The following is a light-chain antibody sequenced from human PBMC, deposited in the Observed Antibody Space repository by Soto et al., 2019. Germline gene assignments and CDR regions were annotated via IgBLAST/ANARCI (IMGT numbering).Light chain of an antibody. CDR3: QQYGGSPQLA. J-gene: IGKJ4*01. Sequence: EIVLTQSPGTLSLSPGERATLSCRASQSVSGTYLAWYQQKPGQAPRLLIYGASSRATGIPDRFSGSGSGTDFILTISSLEPEDCAVYYCQQYGGSPQLAFGGGTRVEIK. CDR2: GAS. V-gene: IGKV3-20*01. CDR1: QSVSGTY.